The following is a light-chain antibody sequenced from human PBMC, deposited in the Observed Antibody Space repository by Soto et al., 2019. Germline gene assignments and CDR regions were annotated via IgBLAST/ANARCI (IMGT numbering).Light chain of an antibody. CDR3: QHYNSYSEA. Sequence: DIQMTQSPSTLSGSVGDRVTITCRASQTISSWLAWYQQKPGKAPKLPIYKASTLKSGVPSRFSGSGSGTEFTLTISSLQPDDFATYSCQHYNSYSEAFGQGTKVELK. J-gene: IGKJ1*01. V-gene: IGKV1-5*03. CDR1: QTISSW. CDR2: KAS.